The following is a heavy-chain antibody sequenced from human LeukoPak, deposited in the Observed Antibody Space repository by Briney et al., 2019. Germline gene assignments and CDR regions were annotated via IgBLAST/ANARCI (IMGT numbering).Heavy chain of an antibody. D-gene: IGHD3-22*01. CDR3: ARGPRYYYDSSGPRLDY. V-gene: IGHV4-61*02. CDR1: GGSIGSGSYY. J-gene: IGHJ4*02. Sequence: PSQTLSLTCTVSGGSIGSGSYYWSWIRQPARKGLEWIGRIYTSGSTNYNPSLKSRVTISVDTSKNQFSLKLSSVTAADTAVYYCARGPRYYYDSSGPRLDYWGQGTLVTVSS. CDR2: IYTSGST.